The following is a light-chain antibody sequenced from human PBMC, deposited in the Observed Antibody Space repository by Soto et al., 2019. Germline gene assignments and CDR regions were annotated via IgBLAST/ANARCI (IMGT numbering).Light chain of an antibody. J-gene: IGKJ4*01. V-gene: IGKV3-11*01. CDR3: QQRRSWPRVT. Sequence: EIVLTQSPATLSLSPGERATLSCRASQNVTTYLLWYQQKPGQAPRLLIFDASNRATGIPARFSGSGSGTDFTLTISSLEPEDFAVYYCQQRRSWPRVTFGGGTKVEIK. CDR1: QNVTTY. CDR2: DAS.